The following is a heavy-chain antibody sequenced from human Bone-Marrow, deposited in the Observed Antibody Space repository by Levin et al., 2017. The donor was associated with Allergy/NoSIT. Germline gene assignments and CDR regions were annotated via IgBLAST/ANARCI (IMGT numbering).Heavy chain of an antibody. D-gene: IGHD3-3*01. V-gene: IGHV4-34*01. Sequence: PGGSLRLSCAVYGGSFSGYYWSWIRQPPGKGLEWIGEINHSGSTNYNPSLKSRVTISVDTSKNQFSLKLSSVTAADTAVYYCARGWYYDFWSGYYRYYYGMDVWGQGTTVTVSS. CDR3: ARGWYYDFWSGYYRYYYGMDV. J-gene: IGHJ6*02. CDR2: INHSGST. CDR1: GGSFSGYY.